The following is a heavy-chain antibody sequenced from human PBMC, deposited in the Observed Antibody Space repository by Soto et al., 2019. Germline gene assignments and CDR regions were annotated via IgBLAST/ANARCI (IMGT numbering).Heavy chain of an antibody. CDR3: AHRTTVLRIDL. V-gene: IGHV2-5*01. CDR1: GFSLTTNEVV. J-gene: IGHJ5*02. D-gene: IGHD4-17*01. CDR2: IYGNNDE. Sequence: QITLKESGPTLVKSTQTLTLTCTFSGFSLTTNEVVVGWVRQPPGKGLEWLGFIYGNNDESYSPSLKSRLAITKDSSNKQVVLTMANMIPADTATYYCAHRTTVLRIDLWVQG.